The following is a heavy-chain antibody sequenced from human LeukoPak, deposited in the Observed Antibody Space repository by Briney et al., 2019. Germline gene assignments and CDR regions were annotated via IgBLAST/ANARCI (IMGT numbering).Heavy chain of an antibody. D-gene: IGHD2-2*01. Sequence: PGGSLRLSCAASGFTFSSYAMHWVRQAPGKGLEWVAVISYDGSNKYYADSVKGRFTISRDNSKNTLYLQMNSLRAEDTAVYYCARAGPAAGKYYYYYYMDVWGKGTTVTISS. CDR1: GFTFSSYA. V-gene: IGHV3-30*14. J-gene: IGHJ6*03. CDR2: ISYDGSNK. CDR3: ARAGPAAGKYYYYYYMDV.